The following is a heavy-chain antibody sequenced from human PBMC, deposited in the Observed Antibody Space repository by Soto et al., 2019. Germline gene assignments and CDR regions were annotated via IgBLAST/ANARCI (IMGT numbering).Heavy chain of an antibody. J-gene: IGHJ4*02. CDR1: GGSISSYY. V-gene: IGHV4-59*08. D-gene: IGHD5-12*01. CDR2: IYYSGST. Sequence: SETLSLTCTVSGGSISSYYWSWIRQPPGKGLEWIGYIYYSGSTNYNPSLKSRVTISVDTSKNQFSLKLSSVTAADTAVYYCARRGTSGYDLGDYFDYWGQGTLVTVS. CDR3: ARRGTSGYDLGDYFDY.